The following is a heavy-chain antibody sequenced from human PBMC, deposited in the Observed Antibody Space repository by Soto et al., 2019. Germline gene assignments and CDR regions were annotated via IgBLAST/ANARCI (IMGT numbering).Heavy chain of an antibody. CDR1: GFTVSSNY. CDR2: IYSGGST. CDR3: ARVLEMAGTVEDAFDI. J-gene: IGHJ3*02. D-gene: IGHD6-19*01. Sequence: GGSLRLSCAASGFTVSSNYMSWVRQAPGKGLEWVSVIYSGGSTYYADSVKGRFTISRDNSKNTLYLQMNSLRAEDTAVYYCARVLEMAGTVEDAFDIWGQGTMVTVSS. V-gene: IGHV3-66*01.